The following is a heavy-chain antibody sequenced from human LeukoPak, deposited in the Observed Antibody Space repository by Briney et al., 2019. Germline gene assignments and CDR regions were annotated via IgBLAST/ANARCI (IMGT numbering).Heavy chain of an antibody. D-gene: IGHD3-10*01. Sequence: SDTLSLTCTVSGLPISRYYGRWIRPPAGRGLVWIVRIYTSGTPDYNPSLKSRVTMSVDTSKNQFSLKLSSVTAADTAVYYCARVENYYGSGIFNYWGQGTLVTVSS. V-gene: IGHV4-4*07. CDR3: ARVENYYGSGIFNY. J-gene: IGHJ4*02. CDR2: IYTSGTP. CDR1: GLPISRYY.